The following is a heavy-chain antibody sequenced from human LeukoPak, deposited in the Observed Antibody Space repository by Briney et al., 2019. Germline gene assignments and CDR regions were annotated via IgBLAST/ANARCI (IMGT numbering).Heavy chain of an antibody. CDR3: ARESHVTREDS. CDR1: GYTFTSYG. Sequence: ASVKVSCKASGYTFTSYGISWVRQAPGQGLEWVGWISANNGDTDYAQKFQARVTMTTDTSTSTAYMELRSLRSDDTAVYYCARESHVTREDSWGQGTLVTVSS. V-gene: IGHV1-18*01. CDR2: ISANNGDT. J-gene: IGHJ4*02. D-gene: IGHD1-26*01.